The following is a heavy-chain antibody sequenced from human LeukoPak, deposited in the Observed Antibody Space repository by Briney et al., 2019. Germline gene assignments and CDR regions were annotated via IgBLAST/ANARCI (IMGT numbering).Heavy chain of an antibody. J-gene: IGHJ6*03. CDR2: IKSKTDGGTT. CDR1: GFIFTNYA. D-gene: IGHD4-11*01. CDR3: TTDRRGVKMTTVAYYYYNMFV. Sequence: GGSLRLSCEARGFIFTNYAMTWVRQAPGKGLEWVGRIKSKTDGGTTDYAAPVKGRFTISRDDSKNTLYLQMNSLKTEDTAVYYCTTDRRGVKMTTVAYYYYNMFVWGKRTTVS. V-gene: IGHV3-15*01.